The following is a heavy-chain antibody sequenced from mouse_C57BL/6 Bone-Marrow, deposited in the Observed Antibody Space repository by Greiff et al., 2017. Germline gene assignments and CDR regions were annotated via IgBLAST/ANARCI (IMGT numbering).Heavy chain of an antibody. J-gene: IGHJ3*01. V-gene: IGHV14-4*01. Sequence: VQLKESGAELVRPGASVKLSCTASGYNIKDDYMHWVKQRPEQGLEWIGWIDPENGDTEYASKFQGKATITADTSSNPAYLQLSSLTSEDTAVYFCTTDYGSSYPAWFAYWGQGTLVTVSA. CDR1: GYNIKDDY. CDR3: TTDYGSSYPAWFAY. D-gene: IGHD1-1*01. CDR2: IDPENGDT.